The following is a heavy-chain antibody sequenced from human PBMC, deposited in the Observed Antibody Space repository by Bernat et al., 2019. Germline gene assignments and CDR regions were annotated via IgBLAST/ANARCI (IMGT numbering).Heavy chain of an antibody. Sequence: QVQVVESGGDLVKPGGSLRLSCAASGFTFGDYFMSWVRQAPGKGLEWISYISTSSSHTNYADSVKGRFTISRDNAKSSLYLQMSNLRAEDTAVYYCASHMLGFTTGFDYWGQGTLVTVSS. CDR1: GFTFGDYF. CDR2: ISTSSSHT. D-gene: IGHD1-26*01. J-gene: IGHJ4*02. V-gene: IGHV3-11*05. CDR3: ASHMLGFTTGFDY.